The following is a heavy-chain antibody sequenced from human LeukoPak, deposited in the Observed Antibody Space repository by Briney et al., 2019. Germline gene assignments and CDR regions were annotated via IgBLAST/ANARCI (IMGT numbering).Heavy chain of an antibody. CDR2: IYPGDSDT. D-gene: IGHD1-26*01. J-gene: IGHJ4*02. CDR3: ARCEWELLPMGGDY. V-gene: IGHV5-51*01. Sequence: GESLKISCKGSGYSFTSYWIGGVRQMPEKGLEWMGIIYPGDSDTRYSPSFQGQVTISADKSISTAYLQWSSLKASDTAMYCCARCEWELLPMGGDYWGQGTLVTVSS. CDR1: GYSFTSYW.